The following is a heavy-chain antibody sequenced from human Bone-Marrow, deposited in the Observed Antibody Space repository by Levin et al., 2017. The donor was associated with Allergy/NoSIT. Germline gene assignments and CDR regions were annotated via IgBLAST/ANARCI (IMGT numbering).Heavy chain of an antibody. CDR2: IYYSGST. V-gene: IGHV4-31*03. D-gene: IGHD5-18*01. CDR3: ARAALRGFSRPWFDP. J-gene: IGHJ5*02. CDR1: GDSISSGGYY. Sequence: SETLSLTCSVSGDSISSGGYYWSWIRQHPGKGLEWIGYIYYSGSTYYNPSLKSRVTISVDTSKNEFSLKLSSVTPADTAVYYCARAALRGFSRPWFDPWGQGTLVTVSS.